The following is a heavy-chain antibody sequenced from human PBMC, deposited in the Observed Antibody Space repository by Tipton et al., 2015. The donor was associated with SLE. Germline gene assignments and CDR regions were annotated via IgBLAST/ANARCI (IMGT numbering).Heavy chain of an antibody. V-gene: IGHV4-34*01. CDR1: GGSFSGYY. CDR3: AKDYNHDNADYN. J-gene: IGHJ4*02. Sequence: LSLTCAVYGGSFSGYYWSWIRQPPGKGLEWIGEINHSGSTNYNPSLKSRVTISVDTSKNQFSLKLSSVTAADTAVYYCAKDYNHDNADYNWGQGTLVIVSS. CDR2: INHSGST. D-gene: IGHD4-17*01.